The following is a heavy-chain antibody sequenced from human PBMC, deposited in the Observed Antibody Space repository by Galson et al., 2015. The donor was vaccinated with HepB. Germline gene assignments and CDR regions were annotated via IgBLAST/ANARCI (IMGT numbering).Heavy chain of an antibody. D-gene: IGHD3-22*01. CDR2: INTNTGEP. J-gene: IGHJ6*02. Sequence: SVKVSCKASGYTFTNYAMNWVRQAPGQGLEWMGWINTNTGEPTYAQAFTGRFVFSLDTSVTTVYLQISSLKAEDTAVYYCARVTSTYYLGRSGYSFYYYGMDVWGQGTTVTVPS. V-gene: IGHV7-4-1*02. CDR1: GYTFTNYA. CDR3: ARVTSTYYLGRSGYSFYYYGMDV.